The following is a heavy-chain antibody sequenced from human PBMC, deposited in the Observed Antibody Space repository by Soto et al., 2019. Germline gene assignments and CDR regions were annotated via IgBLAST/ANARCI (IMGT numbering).Heavy chain of an antibody. CDR1: GFTFSSYA. Sequence: EVQLLESGGGLIQPGGSLRLSCAASGFTFSSYAMSWVRQAPGKGLEWVSAISGSGGSTYYADSVKGRFTISRDNSKNTLFQQMNSLRVEDTAVYYCAKARYYGSGTTDYWGQGTLVTVSS. V-gene: IGHV3-23*01. J-gene: IGHJ4*02. CDR2: ISGSGGST. CDR3: AKARYYGSGTTDY. D-gene: IGHD3-10*01.